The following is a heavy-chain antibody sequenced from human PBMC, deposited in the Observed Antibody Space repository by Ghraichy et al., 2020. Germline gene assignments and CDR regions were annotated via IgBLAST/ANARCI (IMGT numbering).Heavy chain of an antibody. CDR1: GFTFSSYD. Sequence: GGSLRLSCAASGFTFSSYDMTWVRQAPGKGLEWVSVIGGSGGTTHYANSVKGRFTISRDNSKNKLDLQMNSLRVEDTAVYYCAKGRGPSYYSDLDYWGQGTLVTVSS. CDR2: IGGSGGTT. D-gene: IGHD2-2*02. J-gene: IGHJ4*02. V-gene: IGHV3-23*01. CDR3: AKGRGPSYYSDLDY.